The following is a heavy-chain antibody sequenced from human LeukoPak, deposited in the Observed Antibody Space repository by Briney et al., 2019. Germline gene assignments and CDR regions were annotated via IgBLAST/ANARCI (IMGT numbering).Heavy chain of an antibody. CDR1: GFTFSNYG. J-gene: IGHJ4*02. V-gene: IGHV3-30*18. D-gene: IGHD3-10*01. Sequence: GGSLRLSCAASGFTFSNYGMHWVRQAPGKGLEWVALISYDGSYKSYADSVKGRSTISRDTSRNTLFLQMSSLRTEDTAVYYCAKDLRAFRGSGGPYVDNWGQGTLVTVSS. CDR3: AKDLRAFRGSGGPYVDN. CDR2: ISYDGSYK.